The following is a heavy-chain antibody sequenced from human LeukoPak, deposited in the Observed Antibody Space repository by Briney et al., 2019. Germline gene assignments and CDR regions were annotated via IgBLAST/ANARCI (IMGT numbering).Heavy chain of an antibody. D-gene: IGHD2-21*02. J-gene: IGHJ4*02. CDR3: ARSLLVVVTAVDRAYDY. CDR2: ISSTSGTI. Sequence: AGGSLRLSCAASDFTFSRYSMNWVRQAPGKGLEWLSYISSTSGTIHYADSVKGRFTVSRDNAKNSLYLQMNSLRDEDTAVYYCARSLLVVVTAVDRAYDYWGQGTLVTVSS. CDR1: DFTFSRYS. V-gene: IGHV3-48*02.